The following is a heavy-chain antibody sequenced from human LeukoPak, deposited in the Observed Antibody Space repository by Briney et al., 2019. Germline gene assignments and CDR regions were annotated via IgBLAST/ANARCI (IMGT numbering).Heavy chain of an antibody. J-gene: IGHJ5*02. V-gene: IGHV1-8*01. Sequence: ASVKVSCKASGYTFTSYDINWVRQATGQGLEWMGWMNPNSGNTGYAQKFRGRVTMTRNTSISTAYMELSSLRSEDTAVYYCASGVVHYDYVWGSYRSYNWFDPWGQGTLVTVSS. CDR3: ASGVVHYDYVWGSYRSYNWFDP. CDR1: GYTFTSYD. CDR2: MNPNSGNT. D-gene: IGHD3-16*02.